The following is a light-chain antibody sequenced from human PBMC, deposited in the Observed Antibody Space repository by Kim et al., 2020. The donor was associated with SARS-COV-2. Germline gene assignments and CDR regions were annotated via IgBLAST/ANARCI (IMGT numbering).Light chain of an antibody. J-gene: IGKJ2*01. Sequence: EIVLTQSPGPLSLSPGGRATLSCGASQSVSTRNLAWYQLKPGQPPRLLVYAASTRAPGIPDRFSGTGSGTNFTLAISRLEPEDFAVYFCQQYDTSPYTFGQGTKLEIK. CDR3: QQYDTSPYT. CDR1: QSVSTRN. V-gene: IGKV3-20*01. CDR2: AAS.